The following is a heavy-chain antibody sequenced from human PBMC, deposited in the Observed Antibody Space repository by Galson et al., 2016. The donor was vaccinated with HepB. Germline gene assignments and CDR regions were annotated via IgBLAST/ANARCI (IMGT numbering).Heavy chain of an antibody. D-gene: IGHD2-2*01. J-gene: IGHJ3*02. CDR3: AKDRASVPDAFDI. CDR1: GFTFSTYS. Sequence: SLRLSCAASGFTFSTYSMNWVRQAPGKGLEWVSFISITSGYKYYADSLKGRVTISRDNAKNTLYLQMKSLRAEDTALYYCAKDRASVPDAFDIWGQGTVVTVSS. V-gene: IGHV3-21*04. CDR2: ISITSGYK.